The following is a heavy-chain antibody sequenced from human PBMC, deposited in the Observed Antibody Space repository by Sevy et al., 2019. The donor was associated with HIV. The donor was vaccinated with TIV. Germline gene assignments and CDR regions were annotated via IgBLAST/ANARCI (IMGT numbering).Heavy chain of an antibody. CDR1: GGSISAGSYY. J-gene: IGHJ5*02. V-gene: IGHV4-39*01. D-gene: IGHD3-3*01. Sequence: SETLSLTCTVSGGSISAGSYYWGWIRQPPGKGLEWIGSVYYSGSTYYSPSLKGRVSTFIDTSKNEFSLKLTSVTAADTAIYYCARSWGTLMVFGENIGWFDTWGLGTLVTVSS. CDR2: VYYSGST. CDR3: ARSWGTLMVFGENIGWFDT.